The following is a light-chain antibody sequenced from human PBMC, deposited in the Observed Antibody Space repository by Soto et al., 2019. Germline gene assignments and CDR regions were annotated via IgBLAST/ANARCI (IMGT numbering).Light chain of an antibody. Sequence: SALTQPRSVSGSPGQSVTISCTGTSSDLVSWYQQYPGRAPKLIIYYVTQRPSGVPDRFSGSKSGNTASLTISGLQAEDEADYYCCSSPGSITWVFGGGTKVTVL. J-gene: IGLJ3*02. CDR1: SSDLV. CDR2: YVT. V-gene: IGLV2-11*01. CDR3: CSSPGSITWV.